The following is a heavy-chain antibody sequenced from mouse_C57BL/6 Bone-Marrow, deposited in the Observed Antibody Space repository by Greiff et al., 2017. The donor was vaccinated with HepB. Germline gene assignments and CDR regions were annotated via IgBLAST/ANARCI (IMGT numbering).Heavy chain of an antibody. Sequence: QVQLKESGPELVKPGASVKISCKASGYAFSSSWMNWVKQRPGKGLEWIGRIYPGDGDTNYNGKFKGKATLTADKSSSTAYMQLSSLTSEDSAVYFCARHYYGSSHYFDYWGQGTTLTVSS. CDR3: ARHYYGSSHYFDY. D-gene: IGHD1-1*01. CDR1: GYAFSSSW. V-gene: IGHV1-82*01. CDR2: IYPGDGDT. J-gene: IGHJ2*01.